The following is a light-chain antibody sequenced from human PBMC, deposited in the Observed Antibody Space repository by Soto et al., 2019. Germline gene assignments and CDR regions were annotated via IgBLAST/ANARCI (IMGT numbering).Light chain of an antibody. Sequence: ATQMTQSPSSLSASVVVRVTITCRANQGLRSELGWYQQKTGKAPKVLIYTASTLQSGVPSRFSGSGSGQDFTLTLSSLQPEDFATYYYIQDYNYPLTFGGGTKVDIK. CDR2: TAS. CDR1: QGLRSE. CDR3: IQDYNYPLT. J-gene: IGKJ4*01. V-gene: IGKV1-6*01.